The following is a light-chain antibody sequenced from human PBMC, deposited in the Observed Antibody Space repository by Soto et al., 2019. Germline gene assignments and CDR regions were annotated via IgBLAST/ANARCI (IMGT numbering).Light chain of an antibody. J-gene: IGKJ1*01. V-gene: IGKV1-5*01. CDR1: QTISTW. Sequence: DIQMTQSPSTLSAAVGDRVTITCRASQTISTWLAWYQQKPGKAPNLLIYDASSLESGVPSRFSGSGSGTEFTLTISSLQPDDFATYYCQQYHSYSLTFGQGTKV. CDR3: QQYHSYSLT. CDR2: DAS.